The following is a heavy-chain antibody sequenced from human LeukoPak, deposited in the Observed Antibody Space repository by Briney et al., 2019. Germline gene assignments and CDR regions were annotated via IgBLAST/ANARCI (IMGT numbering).Heavy chain of an antibody. Sequence: GGSLRLSCAASGFTFSSYGMHWVRQAPGKGLQWVANIKQDGSETYHVGSVGGRFTISRDNAKNSLYLQMSSLRAEDTAVYYCAREGADCSGGTCYGYFDLWGRGTLVTVSS. D-gene: IGHD2-15*01. CDR2: IKQDGSET. V-gene: IGHV3-7*05. CDR1: GFTFSSYG. J-gene: IGHJ2*01. CDR3: AREGADCSGGTCYGYFDL.